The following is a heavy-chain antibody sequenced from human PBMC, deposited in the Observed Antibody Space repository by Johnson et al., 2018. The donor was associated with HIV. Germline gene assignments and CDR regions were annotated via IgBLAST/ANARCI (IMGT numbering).Heavy chain of an antibody. CDR1: GFTFSSYA. J-gene: IGHJ3*02. D-gene: IGHD3-10*01. CDR2: ISYDGSNK. Sequence: QVQLVESGGGVVQPGRSLRLSCAASGFTFSSYAMHWVRQAPAKGLEWVAVISYDGSNKYYADSVKGRFTISRDNSKNTLNVQMHSLRVDDTAVYYCARDRPYYYGSGDAFDIWGQGTMVTVSS. V-gene: IGHV3-30*04. CDR3: ARDRPYYYGSGDAFDI.